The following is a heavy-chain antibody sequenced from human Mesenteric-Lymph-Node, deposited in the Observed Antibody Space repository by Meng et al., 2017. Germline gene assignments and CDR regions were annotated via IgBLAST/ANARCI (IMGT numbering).Heavy chain of an antibody. CDR2: IDHSGST. J-gene: IGHJ4*02. Sequence: SETLSLTCAVYGGSFSGYYWSWIRQPPGKGLEWIGEIDHSGSTNQNPSLKSRVTISVDTSKNQFSLKLSSVTAADTAVYYCARLRSAVQTSGYYYFDYWGQGTLVTVSS. CDR3: ARLRSAVQTSGYYYFDY. V-gene: IGHV4-34*01. D-gene: IGHD3-22*01. CDR1: GGSFSGYY.